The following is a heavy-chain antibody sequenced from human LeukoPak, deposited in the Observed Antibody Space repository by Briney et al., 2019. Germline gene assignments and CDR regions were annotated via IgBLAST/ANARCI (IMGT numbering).Heavy chain of an antibody. D-gene: IGHD2-15*01. CDR2: IIPIFGTA. V-gene: IGHV1-69*13. CDR3: ASRICSGGSCGPFQH. CDR1: GGTFSSYA. Sequence: SVKVSCKASGGTFSSYAISWVRQAPGQGLEWMGGIIPIFGTANYAQKFQGRVTITADESTSTAYMELSSLRSEDTAVYYCASRICSGGSCGPFQHWGQGTLVTVSS. J-gene: IGHJ1*01.